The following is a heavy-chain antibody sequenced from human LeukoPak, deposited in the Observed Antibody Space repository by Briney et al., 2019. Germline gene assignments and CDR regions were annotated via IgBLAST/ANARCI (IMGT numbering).Heavy chain of an antibody. V-gene: IGHV1-46*03. CDR1: GYTFTSYY. CDR3: ARDPGIAVAWAEFCFGF. D-gene: IGHD6-19*01. J-gene: IGHJ4*02. Sequence: ASVKVSCKASGYTFTSYYVHWVRQPPGQGREWMGIINPSGGSTSYAQKFQGRVTMTRDTSTSTVYMELSSLRSEDTAVYYCARDPGIAVAWAEFCFGFWGQGTLVTVSS. CDR2: INPSGGST.